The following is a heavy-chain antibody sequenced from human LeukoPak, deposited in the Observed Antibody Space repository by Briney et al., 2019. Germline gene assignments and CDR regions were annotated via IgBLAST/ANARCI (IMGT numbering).Heavy chain of an antibody. D-gene: IGHD2-2*01. CDR1: GGSIRSYY. CDR2: IYYSGST. Sequence: SETLSLTCTVSGGSIRSYYWSWIRQPPGKGLEWIGYIYYSGSTNYNPSLKSRVTISVDTSKNQFSLKLSSVTAADTAVYYCARKTAAEYFDYWGQGTLVTVSS. V-gene: IGHV4-59*12. CDR3: ARKTAAEYFDY. J-gene: IGHJ4*02.